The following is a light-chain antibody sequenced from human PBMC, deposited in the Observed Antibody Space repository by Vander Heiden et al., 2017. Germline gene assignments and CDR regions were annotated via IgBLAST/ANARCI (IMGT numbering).Light chain of an antibody. V-gene: IGLV1-47*01. CDR3: TAWDDSLSGHVV. J-gene: IGLJ2*01. Sequence: QSVLTQPPSASGTPGQRVTISSSGSSSNIGSNYVYWYQQVPGAAPKLLIYRNNQRPSGVPDRFSGSKSGTSASLAISGLRSEDEADYYCTAWDDSLSGHVVFGGGTKLTVL. CDR2: RNN. CDR1: SSNIGSNY.